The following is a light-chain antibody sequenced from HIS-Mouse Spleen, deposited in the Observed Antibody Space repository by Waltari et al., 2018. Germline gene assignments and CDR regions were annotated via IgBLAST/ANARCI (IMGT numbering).Light chain of an antibody. CDR1: SSDVGSYNL. J-gene: IGLJ3*02. Sequence: QSALPQPASVSGSPGQSITISCTGTSSDVGSYNLASWYQQHPGKAPKLMIYEGSKRPSGVSNRFSGSKSGNTASLTISGLQAEDEADYYCCSYAGSSTYWVFGGGTKLTVL. CDR3: CSYAGSSTYWV. CDR2: EGS. V-gene: IGLV2-23*01.